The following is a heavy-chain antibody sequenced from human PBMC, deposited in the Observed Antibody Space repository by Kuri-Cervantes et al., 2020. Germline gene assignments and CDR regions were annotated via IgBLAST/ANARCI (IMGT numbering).Heavy chain of an antibody. CDR1: GGSFSGYY. J-gene: IGHJ4*02. D-gene: IGHD6-19*01. CDR2: INHSGST. V-gene: IGHV4-34*01. CDR3: ARVGDFIAVAGTRGPNDY. Sequence: SETLSLTCAVYGGSFSGYYWSWIRQPPGKGLEWIGEINHSGSTNYNPSLKSRVTISVDTSKNQSSLKLSSVTAADTAVYYCARVGDFIAVAGTRGPNDYWGQGTLVTVSS.